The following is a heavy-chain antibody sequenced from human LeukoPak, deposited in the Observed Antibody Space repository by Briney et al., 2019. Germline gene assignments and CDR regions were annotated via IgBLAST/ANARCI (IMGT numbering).Heavy chain of an antibody. V-gene: IGHV3-48*04. Sequence: PGGSLRLSCAASGFSFSTYSMHWVRQAPGKGLEWVTYISSSSSTINYADSVKGRFTISRDNAKNSLYLQMNSLRVEDTAVYHCARHRDERYCTNGVCMTKLGPIDYWGQGTLSPSPQ. D-gene: IGHD2-8*01. J-gene: IGHJ4*02. CDR3: ARHRDERYCTNGVCMTKLGPIDY. CDR1: GFSFSTYS. CDR2: ISSSSSTI.